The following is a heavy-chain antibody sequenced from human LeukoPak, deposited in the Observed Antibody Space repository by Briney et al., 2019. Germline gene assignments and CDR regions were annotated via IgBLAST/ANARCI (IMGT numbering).Heavy chain of an antibody. V-gene: IGHV1-2*02. D-gene: IGHD2-2*01. CDR2: INPNSGGT. Sequence: GASVKVSCKASGYTFTGYYMHWVRQAPGQGLEWMGWINPNSGGTNYAQKFQGRVTMTRDTSISTAYMELSRLRSDDTVVYYCAYCSSTSCYLTPNDAFDIWGQGTMVTVSS. CDR1: GYTFTGYY. J-gene: IGHJ3*02. CDR3: AYCSSTSCYLTPNDAFDI.